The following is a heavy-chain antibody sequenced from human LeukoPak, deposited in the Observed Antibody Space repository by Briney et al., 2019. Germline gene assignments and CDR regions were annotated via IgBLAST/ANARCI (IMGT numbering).Heavy chain of an antibody. J-gene: IGHJ4*02. CDR2: IKQDGSEK. V-gene: IGHV3-7*01. Sequence: PGGSLRLSCAASGFSSSNYWMSWVRQAPGKGLEWVANIKQDGSEKYYLDSVKGRFTISRDNAKNSLYLQMNSLRAEDTAVYYCARAQHEWIMDYWGQGTLGTVSS. CDR1: GFSSSNYW. CDR3: ARAQHEWIMDY. D-gene: IGHD5-12*01.